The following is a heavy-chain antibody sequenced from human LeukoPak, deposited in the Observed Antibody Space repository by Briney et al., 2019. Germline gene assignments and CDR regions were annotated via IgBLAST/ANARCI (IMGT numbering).Heavy chain of an antibody. CDR3: ARYSGSYYAGTFDY. Sequence: ASVKVSCKASGYTFTSYGISWVRQAPGQGLEWMGWISAYNGNTNYAQKLQGRVTMTTDTSTSTAYMELRSLRSDDTAVYYCARYSGSYYAGTFDYWGQGTLVTVSS. V-gene: IGHV1-18*01. J-gene: IGHJ4*02. D-gene: IGHD1-26*01. CDR2: ISAYNGNT. CDR1: GYTFTSYG.